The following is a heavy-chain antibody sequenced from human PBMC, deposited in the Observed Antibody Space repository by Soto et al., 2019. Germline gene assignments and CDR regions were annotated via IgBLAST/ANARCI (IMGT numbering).Heavy chain of an antibody. V-gene: IGHV2-5*02. CDR3: AREIGSCSRSSCYSVFDY. CDR1: GFPLSSSGVG. D-gene: IGHD2-15*01. J-gene: IGHJ4*02. Sequence: FGPAPVTPTQTLRMTCTFSGFPLSSSGVGVGRIRQPPGKALEWLALIYWDDAKRYSPSLKSRLTITKDTSKPQVVLTMPNMVPVDTATYYCAREIGSCSRSSCYSVFDYWGQGPLVTVSS. CDR2: IYWDDAK.